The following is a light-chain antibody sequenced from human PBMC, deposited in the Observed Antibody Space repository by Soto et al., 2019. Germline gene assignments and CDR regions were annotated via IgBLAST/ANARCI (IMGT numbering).Light chain of an antibody. CDR3: AAWDGSLNTIL. V-gene: IGLV1-44*01. J-gene: IGLJ2*01. Sequence: QSVLSQPPSASGTPGQRVTISCSGRSSNIGSNVVNSYQQFPGTAPKLLIYSDYQRPSGVPDRFSGSRSGTSASLAISGRQSEDEADYYCAAWDGSLNTILFGGGTKVTVL. CDR1: SSNIGSNV. CDR2: SDY.